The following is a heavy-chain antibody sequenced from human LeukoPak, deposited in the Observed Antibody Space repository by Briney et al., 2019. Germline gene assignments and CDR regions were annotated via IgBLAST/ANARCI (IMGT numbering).Heavy chain of an antibody. V-gene: IGHV3-69-1*01. CDR2: IRSDGTI. J-gene: IGHJ3*02. CDR1: GFTSFNFA. CDR3: ARDNIWAFDI. D-gene: IGHD2/OR15-2a*01. Sequence: GGSLRLSCAASGFTSFNFAMNWVRKAPRKGLEWVSHIRSDGTITYADSVKGRFTISRDDAKTSVYLQMNSLRDEDTAMYYCARDNIWAFDIWGQGTMVTVSS.